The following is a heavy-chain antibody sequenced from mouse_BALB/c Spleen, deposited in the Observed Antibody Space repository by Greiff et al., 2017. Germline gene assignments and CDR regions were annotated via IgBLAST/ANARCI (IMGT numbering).Heavy chain of an antibody. D-gene: IGHD1-1*01. V-gene: IGHV5-12-2*01. CDR2: ISNGGGST. CDR3: ARRGITTVVDHWYFDV. J-gene: IGHJ1*01. Sequence: DVQLVESGGGLVQPGGSLKLSCAASGFTFSSYTMSWVRQTPEKRLEWVAYISNGGGSTYYPDTVKGRFTISRDNAKNTLYLQMSSLKSEDTAMYYCARRGITTVVDHWYFDVWGAGTTVTVSS. CDR1: GFTFSSYT.